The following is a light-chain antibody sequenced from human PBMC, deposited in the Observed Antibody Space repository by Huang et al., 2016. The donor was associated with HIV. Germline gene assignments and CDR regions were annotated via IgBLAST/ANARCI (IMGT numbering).Light chain of an antibody. Sequence: IQLTQSPSSLSASVGDRVTITCRASQGISSYLAWYQQKPWKAPKLLIYAASTLQSGVPSRFRGSGSGTDFTLTISSLQPEDFATYHCQQLNSYPPTFGQGTKVEIK. CDR3: QQLNSYPPT. V-gene: IGKV1-9*01. CDR1: QGISSY. J-gene: IGKJ1*01. CDR2: AAS.